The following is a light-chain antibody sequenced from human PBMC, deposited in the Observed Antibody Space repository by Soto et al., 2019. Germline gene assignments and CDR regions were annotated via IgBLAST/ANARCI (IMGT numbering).Light chain of an antibody. CDR3: LQDFNFPFT. CDR2: AAS. V-gene: IGKV1-6*01. CDR1: QDIRNH. Sequence: AIQMTQSPSSLSASVGDRGTITCRASQDIRNHLAWYQQKPGTDPKVLISAASSLQTGVPSRFSGSGSGTDFTITIRSLQPEDFATYSCLQDFNFPFTFGQGTKLEVK. J-gene: IGKJ2*01.